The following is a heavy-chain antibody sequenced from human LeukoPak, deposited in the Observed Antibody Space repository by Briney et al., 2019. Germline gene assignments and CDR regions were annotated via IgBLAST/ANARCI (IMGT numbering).Heavy chain of an antibody. V-gene: IGHV4-59*01. CDR2: IYYSGST. CDR1: GGSISSYY. Sequence: PSETLSLTCTVSGGSISSYYWSWIRQPPGKGLESIGYIYYSGSTNYNPSLKSRVTISVDTSKNQFSLKLSSVTAADTAVYYCAKDRSSGWYDGYFQHWGQGTLVTVSS. J-gene: IGHJ1*01. CDR3: AKDRSSGWYDGYFQH. D-gene: IGHD6-19*01.